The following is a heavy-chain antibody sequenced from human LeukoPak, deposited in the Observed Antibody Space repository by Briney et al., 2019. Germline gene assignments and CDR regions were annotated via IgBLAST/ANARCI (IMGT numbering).Heavy chain of an antibody. D-gene: IGHD6-6*01. CDR1: GFILSTSE. J-gene: IGHJ4*02. V-gene: IGHV3-48*03. Sequence: GGSLRLSCAASGFILSTSEMNWVRQAPGKGLEWVSFIASDGTIYYADSVKGRFTLSRDNAKNSLYLQMNSLRAEDTAVYYCAKDSSEAPDYWGQGTLVTVSS. CDR3: AKDSSEAPDY. CDR2: IASDGTI.